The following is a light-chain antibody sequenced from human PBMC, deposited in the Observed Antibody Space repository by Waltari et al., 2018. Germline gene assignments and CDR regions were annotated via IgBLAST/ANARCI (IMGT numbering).Light chain of an antibody. J-gene: IGKJ1*01. CDR2: WAS. CDR1: QSVLYSSNNKNY. CDR3: QQYYSTPWT. V-gene: IGKV4-1*01. Sequence: DIVMTQSPDSLAVSLGERATINCKSSQSVLYSSNNKNYLAWYQQKPGQPPKLLIYWASTREAGVPDRFGGSGSGRDFTLTISSRQAEDVAVYYCQQYYSTPWTFGQGTKVEIK.